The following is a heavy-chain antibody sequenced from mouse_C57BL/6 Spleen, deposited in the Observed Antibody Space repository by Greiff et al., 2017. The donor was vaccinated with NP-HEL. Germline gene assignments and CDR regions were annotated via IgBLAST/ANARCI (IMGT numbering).Heavy chain of an antibody. D-gene: IGHD1-1*01. CDR1: GYTFTEYT. CDR3: ARHGLFITTVAYAMDY. CDR2: FYPGSGSI. Sequence: QVQLKQSGAELVKPGASVKLSCKASGYTFTEYTIHWVKQRSGQGLEWLGWFYPGSGSIKYNEKFKDKDTLTADKSSSTVYMELSRLTSEYSAVYCCARHGLFITTVAYAMDYWGQGTSVTVSS. V-gene: IGHV1-62-2*01. J-gene: IGHJ4*01.